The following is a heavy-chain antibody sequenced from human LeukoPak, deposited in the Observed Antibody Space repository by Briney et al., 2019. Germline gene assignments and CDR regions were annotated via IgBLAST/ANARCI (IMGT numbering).Heavy chain of an antibody. CDR3: ARDHGYSYGYGY. V-gene: IGHV4-30-2*01. Sequence: SQTLSLTCTVSGGSISSGGYYWSWIRQPPGKGLEWIGYIYHSGSTYYNPSLKSRVTISVDRSKNQFSLKLSSVTAADTAVYYCARDHGYSYGYGYWGQGTLVTVSS. J-gene: IGHJ4*02. D-gene: IGHD5-18*01. CDR2: IYHSGST. CDR1: GGSISSGGYY.